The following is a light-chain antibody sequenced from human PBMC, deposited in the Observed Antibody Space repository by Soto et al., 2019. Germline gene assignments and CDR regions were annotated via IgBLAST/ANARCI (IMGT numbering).Light chain of an antibody. CDR1: QSVSNNY. CDR3: PQYGSSPPYT. V-gene: IGKV3-20*01. CDR2: GSS. Sequence: EVVLTQSPGTLSLSPGERATLSCRASQSVSNNYFAWYQQKPGQAPRPLIFGSSDRATGIPDRFSGSGSGTDCTLTISRLEPEDFAVYYCPQYGSSPPYTFGQGTKLEIK. J-gene: IGKJ2*01.